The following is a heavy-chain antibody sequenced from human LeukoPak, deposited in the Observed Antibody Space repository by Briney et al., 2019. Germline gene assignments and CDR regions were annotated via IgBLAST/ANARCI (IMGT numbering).Heavy chain of an antibody. V-gene: IGHV4-4*09. Sequence: PSETLPLSCTVSGASISSYYWNWIRQSPGKGLEWIGYIHVSGGTSYDPSLKSRVTISIDTSKNQFSLKLSSVTAADTAVYYCAKGTSTVVTPNYYYYYSMDIWGKGTTVTVS. CDR1: GASISSYY. D-gene: IGHD4-23*01. CDR2: IHVSGGT. J-gene: IGHJ6*03. CDR3: AKGTSTVVTPNYYYYYSMDI.